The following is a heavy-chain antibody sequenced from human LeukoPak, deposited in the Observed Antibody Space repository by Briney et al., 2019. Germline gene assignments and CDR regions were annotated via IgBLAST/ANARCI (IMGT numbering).Heavy chain of an antibody. Sequence: PGRSLRLSCAASGFTFDDYAMHWVRQAPGKGLEWVSGISWNSGSIGYADSVKGRFTISRDNAKNSLYLQMNRLRAEDMALYYCAKARSHYDFWSGYPYFDYWGQGTLVTVSS. D-gene: IGHD3-3*01. CDR1: GFTFDDYA. CDR3: AKARSHYDFWSGYPYFDY. J-gene: IGHJ4*02. CDR2: ISWNSGSI. V-gene: IGHV3-9*03.